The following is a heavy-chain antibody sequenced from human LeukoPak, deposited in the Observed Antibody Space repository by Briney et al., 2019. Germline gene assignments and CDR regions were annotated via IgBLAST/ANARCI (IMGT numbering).Heavy chain of an antibody. CDR3: ARDFGYCSSTSCPKFQR. V-gene: IGHV3-11*01. J-gene: IGHJ4*02. CDR1: GFTFSDYY. Sequence: GGSLRLSCAASGFTFSDYYMSWIRQAPGKGLEWVSYISSSGSTIYYADSVKGRFTISRGNAKNSLYLQMNSLRAEDTAVYYCARDFGYCSSTSCPKFQRWGQGTLVTVSS. D-gene: IGHD2-2*01. CDR2: ISSSGSTI.